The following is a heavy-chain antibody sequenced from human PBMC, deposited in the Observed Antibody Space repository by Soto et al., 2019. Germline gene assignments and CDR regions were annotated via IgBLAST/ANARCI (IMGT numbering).Heavy chain of an antibody. Sequence: ETLSLTCTVSGGSISSYYWSWIRQPPGKGLEWIGYIYYSGSTNYNPSLKSRVTISVDTSKNQFSLKLSSVTAADTAVYYCARLGQYSLNWFDPWGQGTLVTVSS. CDR2: IYYSGST. D-gene: IGHD6-6*01. J-gene: IGHJ5*02. CDR1: GGSISSYY. V-gene: IGHV4-59*08. CDR3: ARLGQYSLNWFDP.